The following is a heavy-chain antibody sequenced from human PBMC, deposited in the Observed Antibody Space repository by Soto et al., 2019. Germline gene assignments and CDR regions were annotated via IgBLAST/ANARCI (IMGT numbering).Heavy chain of an antibody. CDR1: GGSISSYY. J-gene: IGHJ3*02. CDR2: IYYSGST. D-gene: IGHD2-8*01. Sequence: PSETLSLTCTVSGGSISSYYWSWIRQSPGKGLEWIGNIYYSGSTNYSPSLKSRVTISVDTSKNHFSLKLRSVTAADTAVYYCARANYFDIWGQGTMVTVSS. V-gene: IGHV4-59*01. CDR3: ARANYFDI.